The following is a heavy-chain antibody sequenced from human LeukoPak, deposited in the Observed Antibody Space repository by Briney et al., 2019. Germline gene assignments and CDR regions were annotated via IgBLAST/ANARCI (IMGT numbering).Heavy chain of an antibody. CDR1: GFSVSKNY. Sequence: GGSLRLSCAASGFSVSKNYMSWVRQAPGKGLEWVSVIYGAGKTHYADSVKGRFNISRDNSKNTLYLQMNSLRAEDTAVHYCARDTYYGSGSYYRYTFDSWGQGTIVTVSS. CDR3: ARDTYYGSGSYYRYTFDS. J-gene: IGHJ4*02. V-gene: IGHV3-53*01. D-gene: IGHD3-10*01. CDR2: IYGAGKT.